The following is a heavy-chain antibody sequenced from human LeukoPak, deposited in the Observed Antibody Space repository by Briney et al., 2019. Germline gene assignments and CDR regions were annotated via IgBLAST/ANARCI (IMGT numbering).Heavy chain of an antibody. CDR2: IYYSGST. CDR1: GGSISSYY. Sequence: SETLSLTCTVSGGSISSYYWSWIRQPPGKGLEWIGYIYYSGSTNYNPSLKSRVTISVDTSKNQFSLKLSSVTAADTAVYYCARDEVTMVRGSPHRWFDPWGQGTLVTVSS. J-gene: IGHJ5*02. V-gene: IGHV4-59*12. CDR3: ARDEVTMVRGSPHRWFDP. D-gene: IGHD3-10*01.